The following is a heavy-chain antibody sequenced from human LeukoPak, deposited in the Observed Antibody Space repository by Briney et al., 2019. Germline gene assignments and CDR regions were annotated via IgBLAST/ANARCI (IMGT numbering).Heavy chain of an antibody. D-gene: IGHD6-19*01. CDR2: IYYSGST. Sequence: SETLSLTCTVSGGSISSSSYYWGWIRQPPGKGLEWIGSIYYSGSTYYNPSLKSRVTISVDTSKNQFSLKLSSVTAADTAVYYCARSIAVAGFDYWGQGTLVTVSS. V-gene: IGHV4-39*07. CDR1: GGSISSSSYY. CDR3: ARSIAVAGFDY. J-gene: IGHJ4*02.